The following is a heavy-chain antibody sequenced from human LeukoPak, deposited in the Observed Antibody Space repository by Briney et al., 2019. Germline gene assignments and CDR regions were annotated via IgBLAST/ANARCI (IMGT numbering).Heavy chain of an antibody. D-gene: IGHD2-8*01. J-gene: IGHJ4*02. Sequence: ASVKVSCKASGYTFSDYYIHWVRQAPGQGLEWMGWINPNSGGTNSAQKFQGRVTMTRDTSISTAYMELSRLRSDDTAVYYCARAINGGFFDYWGQGTLVTVSS. CDR1: GYTFSDYY. V-gene: IGHV1-2*02. CDR2: INPNSGGT. CDR3: ARAINGGFFDY.